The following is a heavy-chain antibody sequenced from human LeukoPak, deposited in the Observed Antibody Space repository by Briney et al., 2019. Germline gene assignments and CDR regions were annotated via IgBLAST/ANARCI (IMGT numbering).Heavy chain of an antibody. D-gene: IGHD2-2*01. J-gene: IGHJ4*02. V-gene: IGHV4-34*01. CDR2: INHSGST. Sequence: PSETLSLTCQVYGGSFSGYYWSWIRQPPGKGLEWIGEINHSGSTNYNPSLKSRATISVDTSKNQFSLKLSSVTAADTAVYYCARRGVVPAARRQFDYWGQGTLVTVSS. CDR3: ARRGVVPAARRQFDY. CDR1: GGSFSGYY.